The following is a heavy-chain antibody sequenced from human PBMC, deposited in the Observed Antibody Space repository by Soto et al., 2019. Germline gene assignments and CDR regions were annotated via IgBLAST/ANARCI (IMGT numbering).Heavy chain of an antibody. Sequence: PSETLSLTCTVSGGSISSYYWSWIRQPPGKGLEWIGYIYYSGSTNYNPSLKSRVTISVDTSKNQFSLKLSSVTAADTAVYYCARVPGGMITFGGVIVAYDAFDIWGQGTMVTVS. V-gene: IGHV4-59*01. D-gene: IGHD3-16*02. CDR2: IYYSGST. J-gene: IGHJ3*02. CDR1: GGSISSYY. CDR3: ARVPGGMITFGGVIVAYDAFDI.